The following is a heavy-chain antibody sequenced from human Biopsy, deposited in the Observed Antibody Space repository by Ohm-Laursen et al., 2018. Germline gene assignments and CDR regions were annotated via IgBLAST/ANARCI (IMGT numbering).Heavy chain of an antibody. V-gene: IGHV4-61*01. Sequence: SETLSLTCTVSGGSVRSGSYYWSWLRQPPGKALEWIGYIYFNGNTNYNPSVRGRVTISVDTSQTQFSLKLTSVTAADTAVYYCAREADYGVGDAFDFWGQGTLVTVSS. CDR2: IYFNGNT. D-gene: IGHD4-17*01. J-gene: IGHJ3*01. CDR3: AREADYGVGDAFDF. CDR1: GGSVRSGSYY.